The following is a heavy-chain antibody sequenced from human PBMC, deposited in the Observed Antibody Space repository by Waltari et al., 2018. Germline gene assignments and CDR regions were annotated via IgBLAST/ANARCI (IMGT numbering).Heavy chain of an antibody. J-gene: IGHJ5*02. Sequence: QLQLQESGPGLVKPSETLSLTCPVSGGSISSSSYYWGWIRQPPGKGLEWIGSIYYSGSTYYNPSLKSRVTISVDTSKNQFSLKLSSVTAADTAVYYCASGNCSSTSCTNWFDPWGQGTLVTVSS. CDR1: GGSISSSSYY. D-gene: IGHD2-2*03. CDR2: IYYSGST. V-gene: IGHV4-39*07. CDR3: ASGNCSSTSCTNWFDP.